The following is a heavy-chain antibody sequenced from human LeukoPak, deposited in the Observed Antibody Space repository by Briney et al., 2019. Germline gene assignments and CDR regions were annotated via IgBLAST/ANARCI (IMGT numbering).Heavy chain of an antibody. D-gene: IGHD7-27*01. J-gene: IGHJ4*02. CDR3: ARQTADLPGY. Sequence: SETLSLTCTVSGDSISSSSYYWGWIRQSPGKGLEWIGSIYYSGITYYNPSLKSRVTISVDTSKNQFSLKVNSVTAADTAVYYCARQTADLPGYWGQGTLVTVSS. CDR1: GDSISSSSYY. CDR2: IYYSGIT. V-gene: IGHV4-39*01.